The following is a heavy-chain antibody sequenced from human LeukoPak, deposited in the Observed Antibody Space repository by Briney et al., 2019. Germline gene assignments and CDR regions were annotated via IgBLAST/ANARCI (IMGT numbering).Heavy chain of an antibody. V-gene: IGHV4-34*01. Sequence: SETLSLTCAVYGGSFSGYYWSWIRQPPGKGLEWIGEINHSGSTNYNPSLKSRVTISVDTSKNQFSLKLSSVTAEDTAVYYCARDKSAGITIHDYWGQGTLVTVSS. J-gene: IGHJ4*02. CDR1: GGSFSGYY. CDR2: INHSGST. D-gene: IGHD3-3*01. CDR3: ARDKSAGITIHDY.